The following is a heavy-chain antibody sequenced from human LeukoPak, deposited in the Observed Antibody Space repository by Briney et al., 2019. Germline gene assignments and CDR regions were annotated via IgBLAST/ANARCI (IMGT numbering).Heavy chain of an antibody. CDR3: AKDRGVIIADAFDI. CDR2: ISWNSGSI. D-gene: IGHD3-10*01. CDR1: GFTFDDYA. V-gene: IGHV3-9*01. Sequence: GGSLRLSCAASGFTFDDYAMHWVRLAPGKGLEWDSGISWNSGSIGYADSVKGRFTISRDNAKNSLYLQMNSLRAEDTALYYCAKDRGVIIADAFDIWGQGTMVTVSS. J-gene: IGHJ3*02.